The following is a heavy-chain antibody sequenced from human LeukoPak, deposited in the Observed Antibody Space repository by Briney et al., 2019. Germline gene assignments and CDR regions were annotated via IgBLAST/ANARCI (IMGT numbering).Heavy chain of an antibody. CDR3: ARGSTRDKFDP. V-gene: IGHV4-59*11. CDR1: GGSISSHY. J-gene: IGHJ5*02. Sequence: SETLSLTCTVSGGSISSHYWSWIRQPPGKGLEWIGYIYYSGSTNYNPSLKSRVTISVDTSKHQSSLKLSSVTAAVTAVYYCARGSTRDKFDPWGQGTLVTVSS. CDR2: IYYSGST. D-gene: IGHD2-15*01.